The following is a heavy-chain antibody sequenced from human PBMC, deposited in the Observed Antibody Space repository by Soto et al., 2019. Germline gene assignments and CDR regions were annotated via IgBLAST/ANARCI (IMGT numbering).Heavy chain of an antibody. CDR2: ISSSSSTL. CDR1: GFTFSSYS. Sequence: GSLRLSCAASGFTFSSYSMNWVRQAPGKGLEWVSYISSSSSTLYYADSVKGRFTISRDNAKDSLYLQMNSLRADVPAVYYCARGRITMVRGVIISAEYFQHWGQGTLVTVSS. J-gene: IGHJ1*01. CDR3: ARGRITMVRGVIISAEYFQH. D-gene: IGHD3-10*01. V-gene: IGHV3-48*04.